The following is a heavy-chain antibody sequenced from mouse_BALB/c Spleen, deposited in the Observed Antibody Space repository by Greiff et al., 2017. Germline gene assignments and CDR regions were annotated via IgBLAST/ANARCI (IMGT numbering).Heavy chain of an antibody. V-gene: IGHV7-1*02. J-gene: IGHJ3*01. Sequence: DVKLVESGGGLVQPGGSLRLSCATSGFTFSDFYMEWVRQPPGKRLEWIAASRNKANDYTTEYSASVKGRFIVSRDTSQSILYLQMNALRAEDTAIYYCARDDTGGWFAYWGQGTLVTVSA. CDR2: SRNKANDYTT. CDR1: GFTFSDFY. CDR3: ARDDTGGWFAY.